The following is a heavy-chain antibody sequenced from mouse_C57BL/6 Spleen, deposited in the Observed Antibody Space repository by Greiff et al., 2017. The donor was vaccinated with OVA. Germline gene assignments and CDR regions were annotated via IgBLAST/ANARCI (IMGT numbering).Heavy chain of an antibody. CDR3: AGGTSAMDY. V-gene: IGHV1-22*01. J-gene: IGHJ4*01. CDR1: GYTFTDYN. D-gene: IGHD2-14*01. CDR2: INPNNGGT. Sequence: VHVKQSGPELVKPGASVKMSCKASGYTFTDYNMHWVKQSHGKSLEWIGYINPNNGGTSYSQKFKGKATLTVNKSSSTAYMELRSLTSEDSAVYYCAGGTSAMDYWGQGTSVTVSS.